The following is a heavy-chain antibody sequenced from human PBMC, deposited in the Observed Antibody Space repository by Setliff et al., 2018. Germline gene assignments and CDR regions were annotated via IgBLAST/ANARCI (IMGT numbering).Heavy chain of an antibody. V-gene: IGHV1-2*02. CDR3: ARLSASVVSPVDH. CDR1: GYTFTGYY. Sequence: ASVKVSCKASGYTFTGYYMHWVRQAPGQGLEWMGWINPNTGGTNYAQKFQARVTVTSDTSISTAYLTLTSLRSDDTAIYYCARLSASVVSPVDHWGQGTLVTVSS. CDR2: INPNTGGT. J-gene: IGHJ4*02.